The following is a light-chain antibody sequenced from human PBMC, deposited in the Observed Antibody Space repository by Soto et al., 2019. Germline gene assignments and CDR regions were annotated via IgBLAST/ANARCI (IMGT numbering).Light chain of an antibody. CDR2: DAS. Sequence: GDRVDKTGWASQDIRNFLAWYQKKPGKAPRLLIYDASALQSGVLSRFSALGSGTDYTLTVCSLQPDDVAVYDCQKYISTSRTCDRGTKVDIK. V-gene: IGKV1-27*01. J-gene: IGKJ1*01. CDR3: QKYISTSRT. CDR1: QDIRNF.